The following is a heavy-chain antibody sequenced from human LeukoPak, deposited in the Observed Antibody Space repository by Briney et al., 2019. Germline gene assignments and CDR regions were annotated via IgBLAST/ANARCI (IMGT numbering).Heavy chain of an antibody. V-gene: IGHV4-34*01. CDR1: SESFSGYS. J-gene: IGHJ4*02. D-gene: IGHD2-2*03. Sequence: SETLSLTCAVYSESFSGYSYIWIRQPPGKGLDWIGKINHSGSTNYNPSLKSRVTISIDTSKNQFSLKLNSVTAADTAVYYCARGPDGYCSSASCQHNFDHGGQGTLVTVSS. CDR3: ARGPDGYCSSASCQHNFDH. CDR2: INHSGST.